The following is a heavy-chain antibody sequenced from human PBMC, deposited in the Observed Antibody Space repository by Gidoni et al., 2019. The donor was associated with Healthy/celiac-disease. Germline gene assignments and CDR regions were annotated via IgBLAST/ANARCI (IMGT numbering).Heavy chain of an antibody. CDR1: GYSFTSYW. J-gene: IGHJ3*02. D-gene: IGHD3-22*01. CDR3: ARQLPDYYDSSGYYLDAFDI. V-gene: IGHV5-51*01. Sequence: EVQLVQSGAEVKKPGESLKISCKGSGYSFTSYWIGWVRQMPGKGLAWMGIIYPGDSDTRYSPSFQGQVTISADKSISTAYLQWSSLKASDTAMYYCARQLPDYYDSSGYYLDAFDIWGQGTMVTVSS. CDR2: IYPGDSDT.